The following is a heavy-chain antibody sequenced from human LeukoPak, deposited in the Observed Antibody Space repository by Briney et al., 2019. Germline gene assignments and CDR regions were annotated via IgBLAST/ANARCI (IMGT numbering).Heavy chain of an antibody. V-gene: IGHV1-2*02. CDR2: INPNSGGT. Sequence: ASVKVSCKASGYTFTGYYMHWVRQAPGQGLEWMGWINPNSGGTNYAQKFQGRVTMTRGTSISTAYMELSRLRSDDTAVYYCARVGRYCSGGSCDYYYYGMDVWGQGTTVTVSS. CDR3: ARVGRYCSGGSCDYYYYGMDV. J-gene: IGHJ6*02. D-gene: IGHD2-15*01. CDR1: GYTFTGYY.